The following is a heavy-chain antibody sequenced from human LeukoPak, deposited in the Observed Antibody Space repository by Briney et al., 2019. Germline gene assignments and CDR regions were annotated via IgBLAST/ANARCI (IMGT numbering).Heavy chain of an antibody. J-gene: IGHJ4*02. CDR1: VYIFTYYY. Sequence: ASVTVSFTTSVYIFTYYYVHWVRQAPGQGLDWMGIINPSGGGTSYAQKFQGRFTISRDNSKNTLYLQMNSLRAEDTAVYYCARDLTRLTPYDILTGYYLGMDYWGQGTLVTVSS. V-gene: IGHV1-46*01. D-gene: IGHD3-9*01. CDR2: INPSGGGT. CDR3: ARDLTRLTPYDILTGYYLGMDY.